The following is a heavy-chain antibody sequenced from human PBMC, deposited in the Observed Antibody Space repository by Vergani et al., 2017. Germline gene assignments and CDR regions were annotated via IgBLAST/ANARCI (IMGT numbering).Heavy chain of an antibody. CDR3: ARWGNEKRLDS. D-gene: IGHD1-1*01. Sequence: QVQLVESEGGVVQPGRSLTLSCVASGFTFSSHGMHWVRQAPGKGLEWVAVIWYDGSNKYYGDSVKGRFTISRDNSKNTLYLQMNSLRVEDTAVYYCARWGNEKRLDSCGQGTLVTVSS. V-gene: IGHV3-33*01. CDR2: IWYDGSNK. CDR1: GFTFSSHG. J-gene: IGHJ5*01.